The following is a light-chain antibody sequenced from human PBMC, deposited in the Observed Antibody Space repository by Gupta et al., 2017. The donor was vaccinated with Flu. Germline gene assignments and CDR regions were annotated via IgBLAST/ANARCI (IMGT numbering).Light chain of an antibody. CDR3: QKYNSYSRT. CDR1: QGISSW. CDR2: KAS. J-gene: IGKJ3*01. Sequence: PSTLSASVGDRVTITCRASQGISSWLAWYQQKPGKVPKLLIYKASSLESGVPSRFSGSGSGTEFTLTISSLQPDDFATYYCQKYNSYSRTFGPGTKVDIK. V-gene: IGKV1-5*03.